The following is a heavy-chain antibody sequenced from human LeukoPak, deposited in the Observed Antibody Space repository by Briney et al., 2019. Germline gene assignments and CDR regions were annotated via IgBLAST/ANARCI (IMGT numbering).Heavy chain of an antibody. J-gene: IGHJ3*02. Sequence: GGSLRLSCAASGFTFSSYCMTWVRQAPGKGLEWVANINKDGSERYYVDSVKGRFTISRDNAKNSLYLQMNSLRAEDTAVSYRARDSEYSSSFAFDIWGQGTMVTVSS. CDR3: ARDSEYSSSFAFDI. CDR1: GFTFSSYC. CDR2: INKDGSER. V-gene: IGHV3-7*01. D-gene: IGHD6-13*01.